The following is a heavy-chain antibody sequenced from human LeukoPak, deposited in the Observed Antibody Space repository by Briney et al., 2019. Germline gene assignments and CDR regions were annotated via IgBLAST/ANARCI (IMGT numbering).Heavy chain of an antibody. CDR2: INPDSGGP. CDR3: ARDRGKVANDY. D-gene: IGHD3-10*01. Sequence: ASVKVSCKASGYTFTGYYIHWMRQAPGQGLEWMGQINPDSGGPNYAHKSQGRVTMTRDTSISTAYMDLSRLTSDDTAVYFCARDRGKVANDYWGQGTLVIVSS. CDR1: GYTFTGYY. J-gene: IGHJ4*02. V-gene: IGHV1-2*06.